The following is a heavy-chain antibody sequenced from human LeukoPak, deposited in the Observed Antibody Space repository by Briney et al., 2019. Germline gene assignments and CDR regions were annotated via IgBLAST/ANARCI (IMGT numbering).Heavy chain of an antibody. V-gene: IGHV4-31*03. CDR2: IYYSGST. J-gene: IGHJ4*02. CDR3: ARASDPTGVDY. Sequence: SQTLSLTCTVSGGSISSGGYCWSWIRQHPGKGLEWIGYIYYSGSTYYNPSLKSRVTISVDTSKNQFSLKLSSVTAADTAVYYCARASDPTGVDYWGQGTLVTVSS. CDR1: GGSISSGGYC. D-gene: IGHD7-27*01.